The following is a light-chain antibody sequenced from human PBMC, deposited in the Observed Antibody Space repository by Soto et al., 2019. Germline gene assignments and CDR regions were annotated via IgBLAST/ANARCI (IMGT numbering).Light chain of an antibody. Sequence: AIQMTQSPSSLSASVGDRVTITCRASQDIKNELGWYQQKPGKAPKLLIYGASSLQSGVPSRFSGSGAGTDFTLTISSLQPEDCATYYCLQDYTYPWTFGQGTKVEV. CDR2: GAS. J-gene: IGKJ1*01. V-gene: IGKV1-6*01. CDR3: LQDYTYPWT. CDR1: QDIKNE.